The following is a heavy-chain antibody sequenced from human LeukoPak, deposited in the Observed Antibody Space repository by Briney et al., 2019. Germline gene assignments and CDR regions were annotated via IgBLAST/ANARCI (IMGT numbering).Heavy chain of an antibody. CDR3: ARVSPGRTYYYGSGSYPGLYYYYMDV. D-gene: IGHD3-10*01. V-gene: IGHV4-4*02. J-gene: IGHJ6*03. CDR2: IYHSGST. Sequence: PSGTLSLTCAVSGGSISSSNWWSWVRQPPGKGLEWIGEIYHSGSTNYNPSLKSRVTISVDTSKNQFSLKLSSVTAADTAVYYCARVSPGRTYYYGSGSYPGLYYYYMDVWGKGTTVTVSS. CDR1: GGSISSSNW.